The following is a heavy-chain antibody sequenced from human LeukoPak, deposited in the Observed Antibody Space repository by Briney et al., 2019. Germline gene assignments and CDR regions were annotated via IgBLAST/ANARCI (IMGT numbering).Heavy chain of an antibody. V-gene: IGHV4-34*01. CDR1: GGSFSGYY. CDR2: INHSGST. J-gene: IGHJ3*02. CDR3: ARGVIMGAFDI. Sequence: SETLSLTCAVYGGSFSGYYWSWIRQHPGKGLEWIGEINHSGSTNYNPSLKSRVTISVDTSKNQFSLKLSSVTAADTAVYYCARGVIMGAFDIWGQGTMVTVSS. D-gene: IGHD3-16*02.